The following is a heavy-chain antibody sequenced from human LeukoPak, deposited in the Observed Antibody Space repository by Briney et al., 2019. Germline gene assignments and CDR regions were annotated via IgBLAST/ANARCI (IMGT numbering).Heavy chain of an antibody. CDR1: GGSISSYY. J-gene: IGHJ4*02. CDR2: IYYSGST. V-gene: IGHV4-59*01. Sequence: SETLSLTCTVSGGSISSYYWSWIRQPPGKGLEWIGYIYYSGSTNYNPSLKSRVTISVDTSKNQFSLKLSSVTAADTAVYYCARVNLGYYDSSGYYTVDYWGQGTLVTVSS. CDR3: ARVNLGYYDSSGYYTVDY. D-gene: IGHD3-22*01.